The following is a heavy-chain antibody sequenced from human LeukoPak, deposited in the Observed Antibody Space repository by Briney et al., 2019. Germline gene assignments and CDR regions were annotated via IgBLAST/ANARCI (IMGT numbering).Heavy chain of an antibody. V-gene: IGHV3-23*01. CDR3: VSVFGVTRIDY. Sequence: PGGSLRLSCAASGFTFSTYAMSWVRQAPGKGLERVSAISDNGGSKHYADSVKGRFAISRDNAKNSLYLQMNNLRDEDTAVYHCVSVFGVTRIDYWGQGTLVTVSS. J-gene: IGHJ4*02. CDR2: ISDNGGSK. CDR1: GFTFSTYA. D-gene: IGHD3-3*01.